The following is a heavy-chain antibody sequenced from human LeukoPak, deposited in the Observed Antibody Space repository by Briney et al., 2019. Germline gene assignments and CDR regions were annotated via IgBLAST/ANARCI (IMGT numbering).Heavy chain of an antibody. CDR1: GFTFSNYA. CDR3: AKDRSSSWYPSYMDV. CDR2: ISAIGGST. Sequence: GGSLRLSCAASGFTFSNYAMIWVRQAPVKGLEWVAGISAIGGSTYYADSLKGRFTISRDNSKNTLYLQMNSLRAEDTAVYYCAKDRSSSWYPSYMDVWGKGTTNTVSS. D-gene: IGHD6-13*01. J-gene: IGHJ6*03. V-gene: IGHV3-23*01.